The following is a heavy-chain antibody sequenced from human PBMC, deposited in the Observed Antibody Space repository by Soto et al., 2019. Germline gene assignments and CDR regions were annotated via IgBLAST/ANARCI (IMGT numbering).Heavy chain of an antibody. Sequence: EVQLLESGGGLVQPGGSLRLSCAASRFTFSSYTMSWVRQAPGKGLEWVSAISSGGGTSHYADSVKGRFTISRDNSKNTLYLQMNSLRAEDTAVYYCAKGETTVTDPGGFAYRGQGTLVTVSS. V-gene: IGHV3-23*01. CDR1: RFTFSSYT. J-gene: IGHJ4*02. CDR2: ISSGGGTS. D-gene: IGHD4-17*01. CDR3: AKGETTVTDPGGFAY.